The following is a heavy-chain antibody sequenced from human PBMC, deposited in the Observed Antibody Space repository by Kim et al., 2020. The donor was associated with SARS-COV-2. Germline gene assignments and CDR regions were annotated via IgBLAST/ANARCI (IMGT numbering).Heavy chain of an antibody. Sequence: SETLSLTCTVSGGSISSYYWSWIRQPPGKGLEWIGYIYYSGSTNYNPSLKSRVTISVDTSKNQFSLKLSSVTAADTAVYYCARGVGATTGYGAFDIWGQGTMVTVSS. CDR3: ARGVGATTGYGAFDI. V-gene: IGHV4-59*08. CDR1: GGSISSYY. J-gene: IGHJ3*02. D-gene: IGHD1-26*01. CDR2: IYYSGST.